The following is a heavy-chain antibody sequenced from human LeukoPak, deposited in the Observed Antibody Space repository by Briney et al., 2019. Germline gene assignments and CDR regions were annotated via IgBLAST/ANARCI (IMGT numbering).Heavy chain of an antibody. CDR2: LYTSGST. CDR3: ARDGQWLLPASYFDY. V-gene: IGHV4-4*07. J-gene: IGHJ4*02. Sequence: SQSLSLTCTVSGRSLSIYYWSWIRHPAGKGLEWIGRLYTSGSTNYNPSLKSRVTMSVDTPKNQFSLKPSSWTAADTALYYCARDGQWLLPASYFDYWGQGTLVTVSS. CDR1: GRSLSIYY. D-gene: IGHD6-19*01.